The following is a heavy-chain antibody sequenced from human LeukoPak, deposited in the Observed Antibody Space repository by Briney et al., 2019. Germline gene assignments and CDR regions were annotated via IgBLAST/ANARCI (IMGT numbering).Heavy chain of an antibody. CDR3: ARGLPYCSSTSCYYYYYYMDV. CDR1: GDSVSSNSAA. J-gene: IGHJ6*03. V-gene: IGHV6-1*01. CDR2: TYYRSKWYN. Sequence: SQTLSLTCAISGDSVSSNSAAWNWIRQSPSRGLEWLGRTYYRSKWYNDYAVSVKSRITINPDTSKNQFSLQLNSVTPEDTAVYYCARGLPYCSSTSCYYYYYYMDVWGKGTTVTVSS. D-gene: IGHD2-2*01.